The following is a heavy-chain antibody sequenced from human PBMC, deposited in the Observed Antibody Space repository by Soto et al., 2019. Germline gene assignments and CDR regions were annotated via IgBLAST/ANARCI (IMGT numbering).Heavy chain of an antibody. CDR1: GYTFTGYF. V-gene: IGHV1-2*02. Sequence: ASVKVSCKASGYTFTGYFLHWVRQAPGEGPEWMGWIDPSSGGTTYAQKFQGRVTMSRDTSISTAYMELSRLGSDDAAVYYCATEPGRSGTYCIYYWGQGALVTVSS. CDR3: ATEPGRSGTYCIYY. J-gene: IGHJ4*02. CDR2: IDPSSGGT. D-gene: IGHD3-10*01.